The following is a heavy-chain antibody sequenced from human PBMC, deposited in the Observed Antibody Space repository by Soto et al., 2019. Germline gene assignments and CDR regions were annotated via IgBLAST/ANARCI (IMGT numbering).Heavy chain of an antibody. Sequence: QVQLVESGGGVVQPGRSLRLSCAASGFTFSSYGMHWVRQAPGKGLEWVAVIWYDGSNKYYADSVKGRFTISRDNSKNTLYLQMNSLRAEDTAVYYCARMRGSGSSSLDYWGQGTLVTVSS. CDR2: IWYDGSNK. J-gene: IGHJ4*02. CDR3: ARMRGSGSSSLDY. V-gene: IGHV3-33*01. D-gene: IGHD3-10*01. CDR1: GFTFSSYG.